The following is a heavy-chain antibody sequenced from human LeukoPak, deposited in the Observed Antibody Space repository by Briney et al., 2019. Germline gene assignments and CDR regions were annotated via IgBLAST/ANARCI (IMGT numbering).Heavy chain of an antibody. CDR3: VRKFATGD. V-gene: IGHV3-74*01. CDR1: GFTFSSHL. J-gene: IGHJ4*02. CDR2: VESDGTAT. D-gene: IGHD1-14*01. Sequence: PGGSLRLSCAASGFTFSSHLMHWVRQAQGTGLVWVSSVESDGTATNYADSVKGRFTISRDNAKNTLYLQMNSLRVEDTAVYYCVRKFATGDWGQGTLVTVSS.